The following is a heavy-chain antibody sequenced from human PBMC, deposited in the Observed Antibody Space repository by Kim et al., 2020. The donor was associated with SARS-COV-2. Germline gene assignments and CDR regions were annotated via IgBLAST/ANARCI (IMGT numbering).Heavy chain of an antibody. D-gene: IGHD3-9*01. CDR3: AKWTTYYDILTGYSPGYGMDV. Sequence: GGSLRLSCVASGFTFSSYAMRWVRQAPGKGLEWVSAICGNGGSTYYADSVKGRFTISRDNSKNTLYLQMNSLRAEDTAVYYCAKWTTYYDILTGYSPGYGMDVWGQGATATVPS. J-gene: IGHJ6*02. V-gene: IGHV3-23*01. CDR1: GFTFSSYA. CDR2: ICGNGGST.